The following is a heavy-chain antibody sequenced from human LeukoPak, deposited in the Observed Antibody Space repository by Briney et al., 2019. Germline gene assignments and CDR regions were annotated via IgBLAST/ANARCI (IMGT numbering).Heavy chain of an antibody. D-gene: IGHD4-17*01. CDR1: GFTFSSYG. Sequence: PGGSLRLSCAASGFTFSSYGMHWVRQAPGKGLEGVAVISYDGSNKYYADSVKGRFTISRDNSKNTLYLQMNSLRAEDTAVYYCAKGPYGDYDYWGQGTLVTVSS. V-gene: IGHV3-30*18. CDR3: AKGPYGDYDY. J-gene: IGHJ4*02. CDR2: ISYDGSNK.